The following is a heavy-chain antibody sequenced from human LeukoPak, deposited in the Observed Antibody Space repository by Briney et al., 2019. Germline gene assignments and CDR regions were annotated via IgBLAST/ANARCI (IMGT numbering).Heavy chain of an antibody. D-gene: IGHD1-14*01. CDR3: SKVKVYNVIDY. J-gene: IGHJ4*02. CDR1: GFIFYHYV. CDR2: ISYGESYK. Sequence: GGALRLSCAASGFIFYHYVMHWVRQAPGKGLEWVALISYGESYKYYADSVKGRFTIPSDSSNNTLYLQMNNLRAEDPAVYFCSKVKVYNVIDYWGQGTLVAVSS. V-gene: IGHV3-30*18.